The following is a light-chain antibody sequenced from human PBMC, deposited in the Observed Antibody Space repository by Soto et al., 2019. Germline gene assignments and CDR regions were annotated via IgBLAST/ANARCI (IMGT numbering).Light chain of an antibody. V-gene: IGKV3-20*01. CDR2: GAS. Sequence: EIVMTQSPATLSVVPGEGGTLSCRASQSVSSNYLAWYQQKPGQAPRLLIYGASIRATGVPDRFSGSGSGTDFTLSISRLEPEDFAVYYCQQYGTSLPWTFGQGTKVDIK. CDR3: QQYGTSLPWT. J-gene: IGKJ1*01. CDR1: QSVSSNY.